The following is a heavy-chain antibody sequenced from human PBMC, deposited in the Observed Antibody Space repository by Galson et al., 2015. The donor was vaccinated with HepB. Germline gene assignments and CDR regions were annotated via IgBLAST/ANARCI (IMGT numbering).Heavy chain of an antibody. CDR3: ARGRGMVTPSGY. D-gene: IGHD2-8*01. Sequence: SLRLSCAASGFTFSSYAMHWVRQAPGKGLEWVAVISYDGSNKYYADSVKGRFTISRDNSKNTLYLQMNSLRAEDTAVYYCARGRGMVTPSGYWGQGTLVTVSS. CDR1: GFTFSSYA. CDR2: ISYDGSNK. J-gene: IGHJ4*02. V-gene: IGHV3-30-3*01.